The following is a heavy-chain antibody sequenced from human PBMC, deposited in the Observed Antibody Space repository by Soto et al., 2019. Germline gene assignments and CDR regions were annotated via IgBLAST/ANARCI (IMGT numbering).Heavy chain of an antibody. CDR3: ARPDQAGDSSGYYYVNPRNYYYYYGMDV. CDR1: GGSISSRSYY. Sequence: SETLSLTCTVSGGSISSRSYYWGWIRQPPGKGLEWIGSIYYSGSTYYNPSLKSRVTISVDTSKNQFSLKLSSVTAADTAVYYCARPDQAGDSSGYYYVNPRNYYYYYGMDVWGQGTTVTVSS. V-gene: IGHV4-39*01. J-gene: IGHJ6*02. CDR2: IYYSGST. D-gene: IGHD3-22*01.